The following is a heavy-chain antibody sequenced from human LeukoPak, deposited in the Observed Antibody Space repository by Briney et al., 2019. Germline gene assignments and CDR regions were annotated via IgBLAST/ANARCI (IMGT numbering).Heavy chain of an antibody. J-gene: IGHJ4*02. V-gene: IGHV3-23*01. Sequence: GGSLRLSCAASGFTFSSYIMTWVRQAPGKGLEWVSIIGTSGGGIHYADSVKGRVSISRDNSKNTLSLQMNSLRVDDTAVYYCARDPNWGSGYWGQGTLVTVSS. CDR2: IGTSGGGI. CDR3: ARDPNWGSGY. CDR1: GFTFSSYI. D-gene: IGHD7-27*01.